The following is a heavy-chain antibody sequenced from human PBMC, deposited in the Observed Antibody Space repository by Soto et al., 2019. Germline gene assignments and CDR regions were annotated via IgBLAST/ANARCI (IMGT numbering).Heavy chain of an antibody. J-gene: IGHJ3*02. CDR1: GGSISSSSYY. CDR3: ASHPYGDYAFDI. D-gene: IGHD4-17*01. CDR2: IYYSGST. Sequence: PSETLSLTCTVSGGSISSSSYYWGWIRQPPGKGLEWIGSIYYSGSTYYNPSLKSRVTISVDTSKNQFSLKLSSVTAADTAVYYCASHPYGDYAFDIWGQGTMVTVSS. V-gene: IGHV4-39*01.